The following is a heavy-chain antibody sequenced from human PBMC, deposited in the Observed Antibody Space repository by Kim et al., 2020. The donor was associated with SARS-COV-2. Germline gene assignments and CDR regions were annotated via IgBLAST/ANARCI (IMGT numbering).Heavy chain of an antibody. CDR3: AREYKYSSGWSRVVY. CDR1: GDSISSSSHY. V-gene: IGHV4-39*01. CDR2: IYYSGST. D-gene: IGHD6-19*01. J-gene: IGHJ4*02. Sequence: SETLSLTCTVSGDSISSSSHYWGWIRQPPGKGLEWIGSIYYSGSTYYNPSLKSRVTISVDTSKNQFSLKLSSVTAADTAVYYCAREYKYSSGWSRVVYWGRGTLVTVSS.